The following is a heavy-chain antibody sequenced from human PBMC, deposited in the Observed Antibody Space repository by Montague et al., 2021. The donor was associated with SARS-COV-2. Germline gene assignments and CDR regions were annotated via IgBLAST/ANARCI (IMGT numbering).Heavy chain of an antibody. J-gene: IGHJ4*02. V-gene: IGHV4-31*02. Sequence: YSGPTYYNPSLKSRVTISVDTSKNQFSLKLSSVTASDTAVYYCARDQGGYFDYWGEGTVVTVSA. D-gene: IGHD3-16*01. CDR2: YSGPT. CDR3: ARDQGGYFDY.